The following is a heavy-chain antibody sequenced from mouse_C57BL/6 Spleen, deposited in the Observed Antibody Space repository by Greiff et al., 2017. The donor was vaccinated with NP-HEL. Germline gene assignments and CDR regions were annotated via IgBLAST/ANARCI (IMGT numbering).Heavy chain of an antibody. CDR2: IHPNSGST. V-gene: IGHV1-64*01. D-gene: IGHD1-1*01. Sequence: VQLQQSGAELVKPGASVKLSCKASGYTFTSYWMHWVKQRPGQGLEWIGMIHPNSGSTNYNEKFKSKATLTVDKSSSTAYMQLSSLTSEDSAVYYCANYYGSSFPYYAMDYWGQGTSVTVSS. J-gene: IGHJ4*01. CDR3: ANYYGSSFPYYAMDY. CDR1: GYTFTSYW.